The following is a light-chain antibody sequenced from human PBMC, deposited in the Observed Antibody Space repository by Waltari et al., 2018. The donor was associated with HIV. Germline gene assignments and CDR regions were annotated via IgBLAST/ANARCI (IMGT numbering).Light chain of an antibody. CDR1: QSVGTY. CDR2: EAS. Sequence: EIVLTQSPATLSLSPGERDTRSCRASQSVGTYLGWYQQKPGQAPRLLIYEASNRASGVPGRFSASGSGTDFTLTISNLEPEDFAVYYCQQRSRWPRTFGQGTKVEI. CDR3: QQRSRWPRT. V-gene: IGKV3-11*01. J-gene: IGKJ1*01.